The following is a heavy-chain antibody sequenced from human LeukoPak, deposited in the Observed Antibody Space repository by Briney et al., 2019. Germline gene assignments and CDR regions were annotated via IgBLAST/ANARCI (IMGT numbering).Heavy chain of an antibody. CDR1: GYTFTSYY. CDR2: INPSGGST. J-gene: IGHJ3*02. V-gene: IGHV1-46*01. Sequence: ASVKVSCKAPGYTFTSYYIHWVRQAPGQGLEWMGIINPSGGSTSNAQKLQGRVTMTRDTSTSTVYMELSSLRSEDTAVYYCARGRGNYPHGAFDIWGQGTMVTVSS. CDR3: ARGRGNYPHGAFDI. D-gene: IGHD1-26*01.